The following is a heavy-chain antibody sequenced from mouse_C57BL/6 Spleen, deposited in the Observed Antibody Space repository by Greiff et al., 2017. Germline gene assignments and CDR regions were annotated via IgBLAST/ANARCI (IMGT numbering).Heavy chain of an antibody. CDR2: IRNKANGYTT. V-gene: IGHV7-3*01. CDR3: ARLYGNYVWYFDV. CDR1: GFTFTDYY. J-gene: IGHJ1*03. D-gene: IGHD2-1*01. Sequence: EVQRVESGGGLVQPGGSLSLSCAASGFTFTDYYMSWVRQPPGKALEWLGFIRNKANGYTTEYSASVKGRFTISRDNSQSILYRQMNALRAEDSATYYCARLYGNYVWYFDVWGTGTTVTVSS.